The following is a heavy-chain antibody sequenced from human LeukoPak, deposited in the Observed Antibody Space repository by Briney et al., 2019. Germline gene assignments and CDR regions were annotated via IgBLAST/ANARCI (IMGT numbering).Heavy chain of an antibody. D-gene: IGHD3-22*01. CDR2: IYYSGST. V-gene: IGHV4-59*12. Sequence: PSETLSLTCTVSGGSISSYYWSWIRQPPGKRLEWIGYIYYSGSTKYNPSLKSRVTISVDSSKNQFSLKLRSVTAADTAVYYCGRTTYYFDSNGYYYPIDYWGQGTLVTVSS. CDR3: GRTTYYFDSNGYYYPIDY. CDR1: GGSISSYY. J-gene: IGHJ4*02.